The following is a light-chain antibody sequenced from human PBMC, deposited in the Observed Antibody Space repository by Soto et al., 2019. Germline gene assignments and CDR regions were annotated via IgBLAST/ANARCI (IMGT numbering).Light chain of an antibody. CDR2: GAS. V-gene: IGKV3-15*01. CDR3: QQYNKLPLT. Sequence: EIVMTQSSATLSVSPGERATLSCRASQSVNSNLAWYQQKPGQAPRLLIYGASTRATGIPARFSGSGSGTEFTLTISSLQSEDFAVYYCQQYNKLPLTFGGGTKVEIK. J-gene: IGKJ4*01. CDR1: QSVNSN.